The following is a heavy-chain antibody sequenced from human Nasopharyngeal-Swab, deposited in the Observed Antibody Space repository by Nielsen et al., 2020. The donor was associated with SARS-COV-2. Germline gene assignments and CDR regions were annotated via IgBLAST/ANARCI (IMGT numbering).Heavy chain of an antibody. J-gene: IGHJ6*03. V-gene: IGHV4-39*01. CDR2: IYYSGST. CDR3: AKSPPRGWGYYYYMDV. D-gene: IGHD6-19*01. Sequence: RQAPGKGLEWIGSIYYSGSTYYNPSLKSRVTISVDTSENQFSLKLSSVTAADTAVYYCAKSPPRGWGYYYYMDVWGKGTTVTVSS.